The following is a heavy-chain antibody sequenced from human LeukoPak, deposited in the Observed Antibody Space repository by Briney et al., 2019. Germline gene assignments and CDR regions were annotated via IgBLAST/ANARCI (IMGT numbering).Heavy chain of an antibody. CDR2: IYYSGSP. CDR3: ASRNDILTGYVFDF. V-gene: IGHV4-39*01. CDR1: GGSVSSSIYY. D-gene: IGHD3-9*01. J-gene: IGHJ4*02. Sequence: SETLSLTCTVSGGSVSSSIYYWGWIRQPPGKGLEWIGSIYYSGSPSYNPSLKSRVTISVDTSKNPFSLKLTSVTAADTAVYYCASRNDILTGYVFDFWGQGTLVTVSS.